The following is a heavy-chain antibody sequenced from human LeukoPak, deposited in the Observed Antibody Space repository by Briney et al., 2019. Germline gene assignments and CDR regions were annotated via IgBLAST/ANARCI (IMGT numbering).Heavy chain of an antibody. Sequence: ASVKVSCKASGYTFTGYYMHWVRQAPGQGLEWMGRINPNSGGTNYAQKFQGRVTMTRDTSLSTAYMELSRLRSDDTAVYYCARADTYGDYVPYWGQGTLVAVSS. CDR3: ARADTYGDYVPY. D-gene: IGHD4-17*01. CDR1: GYTFTGYY. CDR2: INPNSGGT. J-gene: IGHJ4*02. V-gene: IGHV1-2*06.